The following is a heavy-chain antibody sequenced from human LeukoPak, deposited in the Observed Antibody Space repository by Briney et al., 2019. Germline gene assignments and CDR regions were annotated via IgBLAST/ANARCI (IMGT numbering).Heavy chain of an antibody. J-gene: IGHJ3*02. CDR3: ARDIVGATDAFDI. V-gene: IGHV1-2*02. CDR1: GYTFTGYY. D-gene: IGHD1-26*01. CDR2: INPNSGGT. Sequence: EASVKVSCKASGYTFTGYYMHWVRQAPGQGLEWMGWINPNSGGTNYAQKFQGRVTMTRDTSISTAYMELSRLRSDDTAVYYCARDIVGATDAFDIWGQGTMVTVSS.